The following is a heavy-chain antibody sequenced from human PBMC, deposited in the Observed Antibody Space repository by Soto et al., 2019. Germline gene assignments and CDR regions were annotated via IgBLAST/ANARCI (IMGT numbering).Heavy chain of an antibody. CDR1: GGSISSSSYY. CDR2: IYYSGST. V-gene: IGHV4-39*01. J-gene: IGHJ4*02. D-gene: IGHD3-22*01. CDR3: ASDPLLRTFWRYFDY. Sequence: SETLSLTCTVSGGSISSSSYYWGWIRQPPGKGLEWIGSIYYSGSTYYNPSLKSRVTISVDTSKNQFSLKLSSVTAADTAVYYCASDPLLRTFWRYFDYWGQGTLVTVSS.